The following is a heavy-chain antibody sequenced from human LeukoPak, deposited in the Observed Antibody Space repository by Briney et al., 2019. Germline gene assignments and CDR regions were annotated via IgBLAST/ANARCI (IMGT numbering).Heavy chain of an antibody. CDR3: ARHVLVPAARGWFDP. CDR1: GGSISSYY. J-gene: IGHJ5*02. CDR2: IYYSGST. V-gene: IGHV4-59*08. Sequence: SETLSLTCTVSGGSISSYYWSWIRQPPGKGLEWIGYIYYSGSTNYNPSLKSRVTISVDTSKNQFSLKLSSVTAVDTAVYYCARHVLVPAARGWFDPWGQGTLVTVSS. D-gene: IGHD2-2*01.